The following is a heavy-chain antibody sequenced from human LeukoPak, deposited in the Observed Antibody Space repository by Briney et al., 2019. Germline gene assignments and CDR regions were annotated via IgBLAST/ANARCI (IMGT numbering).Heavy chain of an antibody. CDR1: GDSVSSNIAA. Sequence: SQTLSLTCVISGDSVSSNIAAWTWIRQSPSRGLGWLGRTYYRSRWLYEYAVSVKGRITINLDTSKNQFSLKLSSVTAADTAVYYCARVSDSSSWYSSRRHTRYYFDYWGQGTLVTVSS. V-gene: IGHV6-1*01. CDR2: TYYRSRWLY. J-gene: IGHJ4*02. CDR3: ARVSDSSSWYSSRRHTRYYFDY. D-gene: IGHD6-13*01.